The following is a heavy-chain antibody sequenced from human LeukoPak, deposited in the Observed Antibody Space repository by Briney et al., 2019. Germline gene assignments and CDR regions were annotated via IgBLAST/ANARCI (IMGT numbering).Heavy chain of an antibody. CDR2: ISAYNGNT. Sequence: ASVKVSCKASGYTFTSSGISWVRQAPGQGLEWMGWISAYNGNTNYAQKLQGRVTMTTDTSTSTAYMELRSLRSDDTAVYYCAARLGATNAFDIWGQGTRVTVSS. CDR1: GYTFTSSG. V-gene: IGHV1-18*01. D-gene: IGHD1-26*01. J-gene: IGHJ3*02. CDR3: AARLGATNAFDI.